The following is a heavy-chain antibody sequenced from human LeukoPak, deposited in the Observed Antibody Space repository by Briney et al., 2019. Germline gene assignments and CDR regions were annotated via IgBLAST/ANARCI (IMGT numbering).Heavy chain of an antibody. D-gene: IGHD5-18*01. CDR1: GGSISSYY. CDR2: IYYSGST. CDR3: ARVKRGYSYA. V-gene: IGHV4-59*01. J-gene: IGHJ5*02. Sequence: PSETLSLTCTVSGGSISSYYWSWIRQPPGKGLEWIGYIYYSGSTSYNPSLKSRVTISVDTSKNQFSLKLSSVTAADTAVYYCARVKRGYSYAWGQGTLVTVSS.